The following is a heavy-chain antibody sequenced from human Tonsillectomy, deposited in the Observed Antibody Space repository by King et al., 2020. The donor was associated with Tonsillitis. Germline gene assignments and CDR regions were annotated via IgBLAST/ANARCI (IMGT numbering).Heavy chain of an antibody. CDR1: GYTFTNYY. CDR2: INPSGGST. CDR3: SRDGTIFGVLMPGDY. Sequence: QLVQSGAEVKKPGASVKVSCKASGYTFTNYYINWVRQAPGQGLEWMGTINPSGGSTNYAQKFQGRVTMTSDTSTSTVSMELSSLRSDDTAVYYCSRDGTIFGVLMPGDYWGQGTLVTVAS. J-gene: IGHJ4*02. V-gene: IGHV1-46*03. D-gene: IGHD3-3*01.